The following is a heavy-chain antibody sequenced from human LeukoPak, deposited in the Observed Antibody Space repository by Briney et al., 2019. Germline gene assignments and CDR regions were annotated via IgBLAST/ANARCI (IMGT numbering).Heavy chain of an antibody. CDR3: ARARDGYNSGAFDI. V-gene: IGHV3-21*01. J-gene: IGHJ3*02. D-gene: IGHD5-24*01. CDR1: GFTFSSYS. Sequence: GGSLRLSCAASGFTFSSYSMNWVRQAPGKGLEWVSSISSSSSYIYYADSVKGRFTISRDNAKNSLYLQMNSLRAEDTAVYYCARARDGYNSGAFDIWGQGTMVTVSS. CDR2: ISSSSSYI.